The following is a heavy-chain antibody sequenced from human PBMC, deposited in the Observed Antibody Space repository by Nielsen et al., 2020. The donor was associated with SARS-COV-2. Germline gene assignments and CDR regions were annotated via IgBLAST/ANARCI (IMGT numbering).Heavy chain of an antibody. CDR3: ARLDQYSYGKQYNWFDP. CDR1: GYSFPTYW. J-gene: IGHJ5*02. Sequence: GESLKISCKGSGYSFPTYWIGWVRQMPGKGLEWMGIIYPGDSDTRYSPSFQGQVTISADKSISTAYLQWSSLKASDTAMYYCARLDQYSYGKQYNWFDPWGQGTLVTVSS. CDR2: IYPGDSDT. D-gene: IGHD5-18*01. V-gene: IGHV5-51*01.